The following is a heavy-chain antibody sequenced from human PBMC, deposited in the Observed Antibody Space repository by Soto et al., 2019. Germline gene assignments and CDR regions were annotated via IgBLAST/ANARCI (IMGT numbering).Heavy chain of an antibody. D-gene: IGHD5-18*01. J-gene: IGHJ4*02. V-gene: IGHV3-23*01. CDR2: ISGSGGST. CDR1: GFTFSSYA. CDR3: ANAQVGPTGIQLWLPFDY. Sequence: EVQLLESGGGLLQPGGSLRLSCAASGFTFSSYAMSWVRQAPGKGLEWVSDISGSGGSTYYADSLKGRFTISRDNSKNTLYLQINSLSAEDTAVYYCANAQVGPTGIQLWLPFDYWGQGTLVTVSS.